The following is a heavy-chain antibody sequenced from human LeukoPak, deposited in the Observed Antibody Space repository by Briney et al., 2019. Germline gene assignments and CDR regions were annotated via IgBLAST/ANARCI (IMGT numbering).Heavy chain of an antibody. Sequence: PSETLSLTCAVYGGSFSGYYWSWIRQPPGKGLEWIGEINHSGSTNYNPSLKSRVTISVDTSKNQFSLKLSSVTAADTAVYYCARASGSPPRSHSGRNWFDPWGQGTLVTVSS. V-gene: IGHV4-34*01. J-gene: IGHJ5*02. D-gene: IGHD3-10*01. CDR3: ARASGSPPRSHSGRNWFDP. CDR1: GGSFSGYY. CDR2: INHSGST.